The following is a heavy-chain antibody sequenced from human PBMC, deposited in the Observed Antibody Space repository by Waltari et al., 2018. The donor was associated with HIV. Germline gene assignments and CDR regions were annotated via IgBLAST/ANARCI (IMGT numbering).Heavy chain of an antibody. Sequence: VQLVESEGTSVKPGGSLRLSCAVSGVVFSHHYFSWLRLAPGKGLDMIESMNSRGDNTYYADSVKDRFTISRDDVTQSVHLQLDSRRVDDTAVYYCAIFGSYDYGTKFDYWVQGTLVTVSS. CDR3: AIFGSYDYGTKFDY. V-gene: IGHV3-11*01. CDR2: MNSRGDNT. J-gene: IGHJ4*02. D-gene: IGHD1-26*01. CDR1: GVVFSHHY.